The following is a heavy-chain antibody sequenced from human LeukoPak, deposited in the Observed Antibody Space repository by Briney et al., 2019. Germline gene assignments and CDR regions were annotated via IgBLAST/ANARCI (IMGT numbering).Heavy chain of an antibody. Sequence: SETLSLTCTVPGGSISSYYWSWIRQPAGKGLEWIGRIYTTGGTVYNPSLKSRVTMSVDTSKNQFSLKLSSVTAADTAVYYCARGFYYYDTSGRGFYFDYWGQGTLVTVSS. J-gene: IGHJ4*02. CDR3: ARGFYYYDTSGRGFYFDY. CDR2: IYTTGGT. CDR1: GGSISSYY. D-gene: IGHD3-22*01. V-gene: IGHV4-4*07.